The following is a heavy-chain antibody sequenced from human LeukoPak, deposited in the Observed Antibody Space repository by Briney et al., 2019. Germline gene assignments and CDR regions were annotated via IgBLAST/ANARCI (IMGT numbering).Heavy chain of an antibody. CDR1: GGFFSGYY. CDR3: ARGIIIVVVPAAKPVYWFDP. Sequence: SETLSLTCAVYGGFFSGYYWSWIRQPPGRGLEWIGEINHSGSTNHNPSLKSRFTISVDTSKNQFSLKLSSVTAADTAVYYCARGIIIVVVPAAKPVYWFDPWGQGTLVTVSS. D-gene: IGHD2-2*02. J-gene: IGHJ5*02. V-gene: IGHV4-34*01. CDR2: INHSGST.